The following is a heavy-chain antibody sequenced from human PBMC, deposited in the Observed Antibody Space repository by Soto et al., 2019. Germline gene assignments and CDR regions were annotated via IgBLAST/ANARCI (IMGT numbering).Heavy chain of an antibody. D-gene: IGHD2-8*02. J-gene: IGHJ4*02. CDR1: GFTFSSDW. Sequence: EVQLVGSGGGLVQPGGSLRLSCVASGFTFSSDWMHWVRQGAGKGLVWVSRINMDGSVTNYADSVKGRFTISRDNAKNTVYLQMNSLRVEDTAVYYCARGPRGVYGNDYWGQGALVTVSS. CDR2: INMDGSVT. V-gene: IGHV3-74*01. CDR3: ARGPRGVYGNDY.